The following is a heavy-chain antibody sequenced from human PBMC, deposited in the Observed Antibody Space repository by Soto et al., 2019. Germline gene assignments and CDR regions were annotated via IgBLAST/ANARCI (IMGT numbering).Heavy chain of an antibody. Sequence: ASVKVSCKASGYTFTGYYMHWVRQAPGQRLEWMGWINPNSGGTNYAQKFQGWVTMTRDTSISTAYMELSRLRSDDTAVYYCARGTNYYDSSGTPGDDAFDIWGQGTMVTVSS. CDR1: GYTFTGYY. CDR2: INPNSGGT. D-gene: IGHD3-22*01. CDR3: ARGTNYYDSSGTPGDDAFDI. V-gene: IGHV1-2*04. J-gene: IGHJ3*02.